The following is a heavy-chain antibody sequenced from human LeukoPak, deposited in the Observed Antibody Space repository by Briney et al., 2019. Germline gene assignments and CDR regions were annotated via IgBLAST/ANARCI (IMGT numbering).Heavy chain of an antibody. CDR1: EFTFSNYG. CDR3: AKPIGYCTGGRCYSFDY. D-gene: IGHD2-15*01. J-gene: IGHJ4*02. CDR2: ISDDGTTK. Sequence: GRSLRLSCAASEFTFSNYGMHWVRQAPGKGLEWVAVISDDGTTKEYADSVKGRFTISRDNSKNTVYLQMNSLRPDDTAVYYCAKPIGYCTGGRCYSFDYWGQGTLVTVSS. V-gene: IGHV3-30*18.